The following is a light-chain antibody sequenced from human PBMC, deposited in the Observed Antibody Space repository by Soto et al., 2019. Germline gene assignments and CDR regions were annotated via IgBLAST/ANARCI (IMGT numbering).Light chain of an antibody. CDR3: QPTYSTLRLT. CDR1: QSITTY. Sequence: DIQVTQSPSSLSASVGDGVTITCRASQSITTYLNWYQQKPGKAPRLLIFAASNLQSGVPSWFSGRGSGTDFTLTISSLQPEDFATYYSQPTYSTLRLTFGGGTRVEIK. CDR2: AAS. V-gene: IGKV1-39*01. J-gene: IGKJ4*01.